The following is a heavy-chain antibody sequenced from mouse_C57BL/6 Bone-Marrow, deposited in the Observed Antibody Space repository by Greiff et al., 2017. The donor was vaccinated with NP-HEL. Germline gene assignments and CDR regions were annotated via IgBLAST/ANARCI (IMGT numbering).Heavy chain of an antibody. CDR1: GYTFTSYG. J-gene: IGHJ3*01. CDR2: IYPRSGNT. Sequence: QVQLQQSGAELARPGASVKLSCKASGYTFTSYGISWVKQRPGQGLEWIGEIYPRSGNTYYNEKFKGKATLTADKSSNTAYMELRSLTSEDSAVYFCTGEGYYGNYDWFAYWGQGTLVTVSA. CDR3: TGEGYYGNYDWFAY. V-gene: IGHV1-81*01. D-gene: IGHD2-1*01.